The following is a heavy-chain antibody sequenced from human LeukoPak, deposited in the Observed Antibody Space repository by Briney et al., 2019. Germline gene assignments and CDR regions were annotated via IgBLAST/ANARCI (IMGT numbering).Heavy chain of an antibody. Sequence: GGSLRHSCAASGFTFDDYAMHWVRQAPGKGLEWVSLISGDGGSTYYADSVKGRFTISRDNSKNSLYLQMNSLRTEDTALYYCAKGYSSSWYHLHYYYYGIAVSGQGTTVTVSS. D-gene: IGHD6-13*01. CDR2: ISGDGGST. J-gene: IGHJ6*02. V-gene: IGHV3-43*02. CDR1: GFTFDDYA. CDR3: AKGYSSSWYHLHYYYYGIAV.